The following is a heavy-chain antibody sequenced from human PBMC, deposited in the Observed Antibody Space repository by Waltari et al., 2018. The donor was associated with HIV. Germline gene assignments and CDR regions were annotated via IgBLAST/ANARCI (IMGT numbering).Heavy chain of an antibody. D-gene: IGHD3-10*01. Sequence: EVQLVESGGGLVKPGGSLGLSCAASGFIGTDAWMTWFRQAPGKGLEWVGRIKRNSDGGTIDYAAPVKGRFTILRDDSKNTLHLQMNNLKTEDTAVYYCTASGVWGQGTTVTVSS. J-gene: IGHJ6*02. CDR1: GFIGTDAW. CDR2: IKRNSDGGTI. V-gene: IGHV3-15*01. CDR3: TASGV.